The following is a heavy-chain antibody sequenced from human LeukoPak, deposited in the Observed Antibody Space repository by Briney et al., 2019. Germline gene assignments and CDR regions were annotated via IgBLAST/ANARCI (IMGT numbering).Heavy chain of an antibody. D-gene: IGHD1-20*01. CDR1: GYTFTGYY. Sequence: ASVKVSCKASGYTFTGYYMHWVRQAPGQGLEWMGWINPNSGGTNYAQKFQGRVTMTRDTPISTAYMELSRLRSDDTAVYYCARDPGITGTPGGYFDLWGRGTLVTVSS. J-gene: IGHJ2*01. V-gene: IGHV1-2*02. CDR3: ARDPGITGTPGGYFDL. CDR2: INPNSGGT.